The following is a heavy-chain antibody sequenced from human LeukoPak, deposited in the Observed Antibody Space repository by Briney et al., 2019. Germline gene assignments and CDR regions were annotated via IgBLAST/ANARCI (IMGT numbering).Heavy chain of an antibody. Sequence: GGSLRLSCAASGFTFSSYEMNWVRQAPGKGLEWVSYISSSGSTIYYADSVKGRFTISRDNAKNSLYLQMNSLRAEDTAVYYCARDTHRYFDWLKTYYYYGMDAWGKGTTVTVSS. CDR3: ARDTHRYFDWLKTYYYYGMDA. J-gene: IGHJ6*04. D-gene: IGHD3-9*01. CDR1: GFTFSSYE. V-gene: IGHV3-48*03. CDR2: ISSSGSTI.